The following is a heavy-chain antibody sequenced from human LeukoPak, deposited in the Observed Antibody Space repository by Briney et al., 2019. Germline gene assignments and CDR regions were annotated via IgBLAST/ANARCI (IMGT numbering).Heavy chain of an antibody. CDR2: TNPDGSTT. J-gene: IGHJ4*02. V-gene: IGHV3-74*03. CDR3: AKDLYYYDSSALDY. Sequence: GGSLRLSCAASGFTFSGYWMHWVRQAPGKGLVWVSRTNPDGSTTTYADSVKGRFTISRDNAKNSLYLQMNSLRAEDTALYYCAKDLYYYDSSALDYWGQGTLVTVSS. D-gene: IGHD3-22*01. CDR1: GFTFSGYW.